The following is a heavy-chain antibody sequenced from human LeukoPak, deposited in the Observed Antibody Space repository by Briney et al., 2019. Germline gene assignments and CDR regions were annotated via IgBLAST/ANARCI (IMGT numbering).Heavy chain of an antibody. Sequence: PGGPLRLSCAASGFTFSSYSMNWVRQAPGKGLEWVSSISSSSSYIYYADSVKGRFTVSRDNAKNSLYLQMNSLRAEDTAVYYCARAPYYYGSGSYPWGQGTLVTVSS. CDR2: ISSSSSYI. V-gene: IGHV3-21*01. CDR1: GFTFSSYS. CDR3: ARAPYYYGSGSYP. D-gene: IGHD3-10*01. J-gene: IGHJ5*02.